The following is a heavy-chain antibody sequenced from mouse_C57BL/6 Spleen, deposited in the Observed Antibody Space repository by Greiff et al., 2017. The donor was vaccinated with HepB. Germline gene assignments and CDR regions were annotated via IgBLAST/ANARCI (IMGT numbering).Heavy chain of an antibody. V-gene: IGHV14-4*01. D-gene: IGHD2-3*01. CDR2: IDPENGDT. J-gene: IGHJ3*01. Sequence: EVKLEESGAELVRPGASVKLSCTASGFNIKDDYMHWVKQRPEQGLEWIGWIDPENGDTEYASKFQGKATITADTSSNTAYLQLSSLTSEDTAVYYCTTRWLLHFAYWGQGTLVTVSA. CDR1: GFNIKDDY. CDR3: TTRWLLHFAY.